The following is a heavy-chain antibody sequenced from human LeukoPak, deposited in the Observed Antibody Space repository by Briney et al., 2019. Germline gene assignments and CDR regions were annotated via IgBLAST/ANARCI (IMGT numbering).Heavy chain of an antibody. D-gene: IGHD4-23*01. V-gene: IGHV4-39*07. CDR3: ARESGVTIKDAFDI. Sequence: SETLSLTCTVSGGSISSSGYCWGWIRQPPGKGLEWMGSICYGETTYYHPSLKSRLTISQDTSKNQFSLRLSSVTAADTAVYYCARESGVTIKDAFDIWGQGTMVTVSS. CDR1: GGSISSSGYC. J-gene: IGHJ3*02. CDR2: ICYGETT.